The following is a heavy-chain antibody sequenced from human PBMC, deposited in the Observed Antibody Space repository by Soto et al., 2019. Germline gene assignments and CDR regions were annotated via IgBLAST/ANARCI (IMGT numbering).Heavy chain of an antibody. CDR1: GGSISSYY. CDR3: AREWSSSGYGSFDY. CDR2: IYYSGST. Sequence: SETLSLTCTVSGGSISSYYWSWIRQPPGKGLEWIGYIYYSGSTNYNPSLKSRVTISVDTSKNQFSLKLSSVTAADTAVYYCAREWSSSGYGSFDYWGQGTLVTVSS. V-gene: IGHV4-59*01. J-gene: IGHJ4*02. D-gene: IGHD5-12*01.